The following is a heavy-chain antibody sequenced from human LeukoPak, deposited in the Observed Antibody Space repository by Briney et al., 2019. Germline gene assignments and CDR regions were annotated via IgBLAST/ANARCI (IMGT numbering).Heavy chain of an antibody. D-gene: IGHD6-13*01. Sequence: SETLSLTCTVSGGSISSSSYYWGWIRQPPGKGLEWLGSIYYSGSTYYNPSLKSRVTISVDTSKSQFSLKLSSVTAADTAVYYCARQGRIGVIAAAGKIGYWGQGTLVTVSS. V-gene: IGHV4-39*01. CDR3: ARQGRIGVIAAAGKIGY. CDR1: GGSISSSSYY. CDR2: IYYSGST. J-gene: IGHJ4*02.